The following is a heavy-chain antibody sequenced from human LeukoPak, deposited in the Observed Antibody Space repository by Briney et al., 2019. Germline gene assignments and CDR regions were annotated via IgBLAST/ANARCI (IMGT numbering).Heavy chain of an antibody. CDR3: AKKVRGPSHPLDF. CDR2: NYPEKRDT. J-gene: IGHJ4*02. CDR1: GYTFTGYA. Sequence: ASVKVSCKASGYTFTGYAIHWVRQAPGQGLEWMGWNYPEKRDTGYAHKFQGRVTMTSDTSISTAYMELSSLRSDDTAVYYCAKKVRGPSHPLDFWGQGTLVTVSS. V-gene: IGHV1-2*02. D-gene: IGHD5-12*01.